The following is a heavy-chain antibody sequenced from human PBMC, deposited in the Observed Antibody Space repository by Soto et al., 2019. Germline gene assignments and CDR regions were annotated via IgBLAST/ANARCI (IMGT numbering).Heavy chain of an antibody. V-gene: IGHV4-39*01. Sequence: SETLSLTCTASGGSISRSSYYWGWIRQPPGKGLEWIGSIYYSGSTYYNPSLKSRVTISVDTSKNQFSLKLSSVTAADTAVYYCARQLELHWFDPWGQGTLVTVSS. CDR2: IYYSGST. CDR3: ARQLELHWFDP. J-gene: IGHJ5*02. CDR1: GGSISRSSYY. D-gene: IGHD1-7*01.